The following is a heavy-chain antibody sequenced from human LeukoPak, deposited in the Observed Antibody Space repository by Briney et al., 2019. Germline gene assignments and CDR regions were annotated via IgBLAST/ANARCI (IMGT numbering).Heavy chain of an antibody. CDR3: AKGSEGTTYCSSTSCSYYSYYYMDV. D-gene: IGHD2-2*01. CDR2: ISGSGGST. V-gene: IGHV3-23*01. J-gene: IGHJ6*03. CDR1: GFTFSSYG. Sequence: GGSLRLSCAASGFTFSSYGMSWVRQAPGKGLEWVSAISGSGGSTYYADSVKGRFTISRDNSKNTLYLQMNSLRAEDTAVYYCAKGSEGTTYCSSTSCSYYSYYYMDVWGKGTTVTISS.